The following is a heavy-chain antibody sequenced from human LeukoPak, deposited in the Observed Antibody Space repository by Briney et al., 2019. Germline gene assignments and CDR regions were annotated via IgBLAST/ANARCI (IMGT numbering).Heavy chain of an antibody. CDR1: GFTFNSYG. J-gene: IGHJ4*02. CDR3: ARDRDGYSSSWY. Sequence: GGSLRLSCAASGFTFNSYGIHWVRQAPGKGLEWVSSISSSSSYIYYADSVKGRFTISRDNAKNSLYLQMNSLRAEDTAVYYCARDRDGYSSSWYWGQGTLVTVSS. D-gene: IGHD6-13*01. V-gene: IGHV3-21*01. CDR2: ISSSSSYI.